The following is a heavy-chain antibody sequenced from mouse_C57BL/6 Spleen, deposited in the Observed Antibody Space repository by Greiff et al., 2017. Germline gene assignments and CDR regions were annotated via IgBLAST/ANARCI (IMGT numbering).Heavy chain of an antibody. CDR1: GYTFTSYW. D-gene: IGHD4-1*01. CDR2: IHPNSGST. V-gene: IGHV1-64*01. CDR3: AITGTEYYFDY. Sequence: QVQLQQPGAELVKPRASVKLSCKASGYTFTSYWMHWVKQRPGQGLEWIGMIHPNSGSTNYNEKFKSKATLTVDKSSSTAYMQLSSLTSEDSAVYYCAITGTEYYFDYWGQGTTLTVSS. J-gene: IGHJ2*01.